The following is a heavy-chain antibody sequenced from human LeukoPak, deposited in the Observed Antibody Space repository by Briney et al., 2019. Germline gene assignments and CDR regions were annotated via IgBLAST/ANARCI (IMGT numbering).Heavy chain of an antibody. CDR1: GFTFSSYG. CDR3: ARDSGWLRYHD. CDR2: ISGSDGGT. J-gene: IGHJ4*02. D-gene: IGHD5-12*01. Sequence: GGSLRLSCTASGFTFSSYGMSWVRLAPGKGLEWVSAISGSDGGTNYADSVKGRFTISRDNSKNMVYLQMDSLRAEDTALYYCARDSGWLRYHDWGQGALVTVSS. V-gene: IGHV3-23*01.